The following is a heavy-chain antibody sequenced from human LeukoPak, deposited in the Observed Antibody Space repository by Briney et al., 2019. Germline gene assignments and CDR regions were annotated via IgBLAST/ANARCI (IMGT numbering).Heavy chain of an antibody. CDR1: GGTFSSYA. CDR3: ARAPYYYGSGIYYYYMDV. CDR2: IIPIFCKA. D-gene: IGHD3-10*01. V-gene: IGHV1-69*05. J-gene: IGHJ6*03. Sequence: ASVKVSCKASGGTFSSYAISWVRQAPGQGLEWMGGIIPIFCKANYAQKLQGRVTITTDESTSTAYMELSSLRSEDTAVYYCARAPYYYGSGIYYYYMDVWGKGTTVTVSS.